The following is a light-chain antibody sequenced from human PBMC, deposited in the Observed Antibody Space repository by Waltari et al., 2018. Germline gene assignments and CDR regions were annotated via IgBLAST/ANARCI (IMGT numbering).Light chain of an antibody. CDR3: QSYDTSLSVV. CDR2: GSS. J-gene: IGLJ3*02. CDR1: GSNIGAGQE. V-gene: IGLV1-40*01. Sequence: QSVLTQPPSVSGAPGQRVTISCTGSGSNIGAGQEVHWYQHLPRAAPKLLIYGSSSRPLGVPDRFFGSTSGTSASLAITGLQAEDEGDYYCQSYDTSLSVVFGGGTKLTVL.